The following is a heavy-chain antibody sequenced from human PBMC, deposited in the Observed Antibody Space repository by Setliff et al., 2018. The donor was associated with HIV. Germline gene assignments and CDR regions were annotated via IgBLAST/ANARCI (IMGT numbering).Heavy chain of an antibody. D-gene: IGHD4-4*01. CDR1: GYTFTSYA. J-gene: IGHJ6*03. V-gene: IGHV1-3*01. Sequence: ASVKVSCKASGYTFTSYAMHWVRQAPGQRLEWMGWIHAGNGYTKYSQKFQGRVTFTRDTSASAAYMDLSSLRSEDTAVYYCARDAFDYTAYYYSYMDVWGKGTTVTVSS. CDR3: ARDAFDYTAYYYSYMDV. CDR2: IHAGNGYT.